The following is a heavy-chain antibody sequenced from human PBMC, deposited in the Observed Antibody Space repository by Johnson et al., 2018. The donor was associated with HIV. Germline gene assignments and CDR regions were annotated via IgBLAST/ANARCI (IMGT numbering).Heavy chain of an antibody. CDR1: GFTFSDFR. J-gene: IGHJ3*02. CDR3: ARWWPRAIDDAFDI. D-gene: IGHD2-15*01. V-gene: IGHV3-7*03. CDR2: INVDGREK. Sequence: VQLLESGGGLVQPGGSLRLSCTASGFTFSDFRMSWVRQAPGRGLEWVANINVDGREKYYVDSTKGRFTISRDNAKNSLYLQMNSLRAEDTALYYCARWWPRAIDDAFDIWGQGTMVTVSS.